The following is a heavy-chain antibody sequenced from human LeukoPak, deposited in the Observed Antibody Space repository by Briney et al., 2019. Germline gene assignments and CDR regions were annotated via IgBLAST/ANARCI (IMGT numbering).Heavy chain of an antibody. D-gene: IGHD3-22*01. J-gene: IGHJ3*02. Sequence: PSQTLSLTCSASGGSVSSSTYYWAWIRQPPGKGLEWIGEINHSGSTNYNPSLKSRVTISVDTSKNQFSLKLSSVTAADTAVYYCAIKDYYDSSGYYSLSGLAFDIWGQGTMVTVSS. CDR2: INHSGST. V-gene: IGHV4-39*07. CDR3: AIKDYYDSSGYYSLSGLAFDI. CDR1: GGSVSSSTYY.